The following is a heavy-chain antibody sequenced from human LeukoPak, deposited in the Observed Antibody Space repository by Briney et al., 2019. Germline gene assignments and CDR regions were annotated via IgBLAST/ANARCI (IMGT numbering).Heavy chain of an antibody. D-gene: IGHD3-3*01. J-gene: IGHJ3*02. Sequence: PSGTLSLTCTVSGGSINNNSYYWGWIRQSPGKGLEWIGGIVYGGATYYSPSLKSRVTISMDTSKNQFSLNLSSVTAADAAVYYCARHPGDFWSGYYLGAFDIWGQGTMVTVSS. CDR1: GGSINNNSYY. V-gene: IGHV4-39*01. CDR2: IVYGGAT. CDR3: ARHPGDFWSGYYLGAFDI.